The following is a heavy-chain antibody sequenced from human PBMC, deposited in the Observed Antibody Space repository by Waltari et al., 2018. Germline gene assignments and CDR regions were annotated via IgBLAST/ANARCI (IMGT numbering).Heavy chain of an antibody. CDR2: IIPIFGTA. Sequence: QVQLVQSGAEVKKPGSSVKVSCKASGGTFSSYAISWVRQAPGQGLEWMGGIIPIFGTANYAQKFQGRVTITADESTSTAYMELSSLRSEDTAVYYCARDPRKLYCSGGSCYSSWFDPWGQGTLVTVSS. CDR3: ARDPRKLYCSGGSCYSSWFDP. CDR1: GGTFSSYA. V-gene: IGHV1-69*13. J-gene: IGHJ5*02. D-gene: IGHD2-15*01.